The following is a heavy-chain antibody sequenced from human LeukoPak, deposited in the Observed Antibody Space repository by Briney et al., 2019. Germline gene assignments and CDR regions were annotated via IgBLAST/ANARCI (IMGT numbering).Heavy chain of an antibody. V-gene: IGHV4-31*03. J-gene: IGHJ6*02. CDR2: IYYSGST. CDR3: ARLYYYGSGSPYGMDV. CDR1: GGSISSGGYS. Sequence: SQTLSLTCTVSGGSISSGGYSWSWIRQHPGQGLEWIGYIYYSGSTYYNPSLKSRVTISVDTSKNQFSLKLSSVTAADTAVYYCARLYYYGSGSPYGMDVWGQGTTVTVSS. D-gene: IGHD3-10*01.